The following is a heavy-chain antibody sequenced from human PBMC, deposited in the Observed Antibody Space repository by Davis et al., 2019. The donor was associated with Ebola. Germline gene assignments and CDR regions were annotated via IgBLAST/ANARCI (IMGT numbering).Heavy chain of an antibody. Sequence: MPSETLSLTCTVSGGSISSGGYYWSWIRQHPGKGLEWIGYIYYSGSTYYNPSLKSRVTISVDTSKNQFSLKLSSVTAADTAVYYCARDRVSRTEGYYFDYWGQGTLVTVSS. D-gene: IGHD1/OR15-1a*01. CDR3: ARDRVSRTEGYYFDY. CDR1: GGSISSGGYY. CDR2: IYYSGST. J-gene: IGHJ4*02. V-gene: IGHV4-31*03.